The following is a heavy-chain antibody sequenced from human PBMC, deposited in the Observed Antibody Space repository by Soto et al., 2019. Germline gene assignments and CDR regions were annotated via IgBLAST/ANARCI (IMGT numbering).Heavy chain of an antibody. D-gene: IGHD6-19*01. Sequence: QVQLVESGGGLVRPGGSLRLSCAASGFTFSVYYMSWIRQAPGKGLEWVSHISGSGKTIYYADSVKGRFSISRDNAEKSLYLQMNSLRGEDTAVYYCARDGGRGWDFDNWGQGTLVTVSS. CDR3: ARDGGRGWDFDN. CDR1: GFTFSVYY. J-gene: IGHJ4*02. V-gene: IGHV3-11*01. CDR2: ISGSGKTI.